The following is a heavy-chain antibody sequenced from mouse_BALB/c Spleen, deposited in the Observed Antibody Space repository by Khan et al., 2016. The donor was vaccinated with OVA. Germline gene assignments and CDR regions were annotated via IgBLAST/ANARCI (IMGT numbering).Heavy chain of an antibody. D-gene: IGHD2-14*01. Sequence: QIQLVQSGAELARPGASVKMSCKASGYTFTTYTIHWVKQRPGQGLEWIGYIIPSNDYTNYNQKFKDRATLTADKSSRTAYMQLSSLTSEDSAVYYCVREGAYYRSDGWFAYWGQGTLGTVSA. CDR1: GYTFTTYT. CDR2: IIPSNDYT. V-gene: IGHV1-4*01. CDR3: VREGAYYRSDGWFAY. J-gene: IGHJ3*01.